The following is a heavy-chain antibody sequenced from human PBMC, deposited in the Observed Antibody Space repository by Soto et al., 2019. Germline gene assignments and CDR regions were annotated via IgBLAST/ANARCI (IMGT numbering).Heavy chain of an antibody. CDR3: ASFGKVVVAATRWSDP. Sequence: QVQLVQGAEVKKPGASVKVSCKASGYTFTSYDINWVRQATGQGLEWMGWMNPNSGNTGYAQKFQGRVTMTRNTSISTAYMELSSLRSEDTAVYYCASFGKVVVAATRWSDPWGQGTLVTVSS. D-gene: IGHD2-15*01. CDR2: MNPNSGNT. V-gene: IGHV1-8*01. J-gene: IGHJ5*02. CDR1: GYTFTSYD.